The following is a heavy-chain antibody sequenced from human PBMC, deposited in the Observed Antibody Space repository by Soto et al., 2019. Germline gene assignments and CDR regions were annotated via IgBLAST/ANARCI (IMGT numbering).Heavy chain of an antibody. D-gene: IGHD1-1*01. CDR3: ATWHEREHAFDV. V-gene: IGHV3-53*01. CDR1: GLTISGKKY. Sequence: DVQLVESGGGLIQPGESLRLSCAAFGLTISGKKYVAWVRQAPGKGLEWVSALYDIDGSFYADSVTGRFTTSSDSSKTTVYLQMNDLRPDDTAVYYCATWHEREHAFDVWGQGTTVTISS. CDR2: LYDIDGS. J-gene: IGHJ3*01.